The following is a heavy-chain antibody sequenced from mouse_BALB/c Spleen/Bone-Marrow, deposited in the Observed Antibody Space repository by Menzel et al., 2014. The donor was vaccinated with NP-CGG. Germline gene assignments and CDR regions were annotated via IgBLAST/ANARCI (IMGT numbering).Heavy chain of an antibody. D-gene: IGHD2-1*01. CDR3: ARGNYGNYGAMDY. J-gene: IGHJ4*01. V-gene: IGHV5-4*02. CDR2: ISDGGSYT. Sequence: EVQRVESGGGLVKPGGSLKLSCAASGFTFSDYYMYWVRQTPEKRLEWVATISDGGSYTYYPDSVKGRFTISRDNAKNNLYLQMSSLKSEDTAMYYCARGNYGNYGAMDYWGQGTSVTVSS. CDR1: GFTFSDYY.